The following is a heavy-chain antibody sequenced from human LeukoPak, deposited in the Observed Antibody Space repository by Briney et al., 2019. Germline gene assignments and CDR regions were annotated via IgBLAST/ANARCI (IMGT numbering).Heavy chain of an antibody. D-gene: IGHD7-27*01. V-gene: IGHV3-23*01. CDR1: GFPFSNYA. Sequence: GGSLRLSCAASGFPFSNYAMNWVRQAPGKGLEWVSAISGSGNTHYVDSVNGRFTISRDNSKNTLYLQMNSLRVGDTAVYYCAKDNPDWGSSFDSWGQGTLVTVSS. CDR2: ISGSGNT. CDR3: AKDNPDWGSSFDS. J-gene: IGHJ4*02.